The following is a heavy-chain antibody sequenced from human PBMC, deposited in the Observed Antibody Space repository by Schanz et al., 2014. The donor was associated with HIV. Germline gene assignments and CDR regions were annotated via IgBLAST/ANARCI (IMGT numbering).Heavy chain of an antibody. CDR3: AKEKGGSWYFFDS. V-gene: IGHV3-33*06. CDR2: IWYDGTDK. D-gene: IGHD6-19*01. Sequence: QVQLVESGGGVVQPGRSLRLSCAASGFTFSSHGMHWVRQAPGKGLEWVAVIWYDGTDKYYAGSVKGRFTISRDNSKDTLYLQMNGLRAEDTAVYFCAKEKGGSWYFFDSWGQGTLVTVSS. CDR1: GFTFSSHG. J-gene: IGHJ4*02.